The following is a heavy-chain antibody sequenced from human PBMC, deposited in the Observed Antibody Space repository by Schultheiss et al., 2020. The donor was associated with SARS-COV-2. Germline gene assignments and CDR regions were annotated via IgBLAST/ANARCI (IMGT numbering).Heavy chain of an antibody. CDR1: GFTVSSNY. CDR2: IYSGGST. Sequence: GGSLRLSCAASGFTVSSNYMSWVRQAPGKGLEWVSVIYSGGSTYYADSVKGRFTISRDNSKSTLYLQMNSLRAEDTAVYYCARHPSIAEYYFDYWGQGTLVTVSS. CDR3: ARHPSIAEYYFDY. V-gene: IGHV3-66*04. J-gene: IGHJ4*02. D-gene: IGHD6-6*01.